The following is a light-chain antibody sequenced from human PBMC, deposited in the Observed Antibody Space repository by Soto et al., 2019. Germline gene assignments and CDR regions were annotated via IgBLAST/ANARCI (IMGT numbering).Light chain of an antibody. CDR1: SSDVGGYKY. V-gene: IGLV2-14*01. Sequence: QSVLTHPASVSGSPGQSITITCTGTSSDVGGYKYVSWYQQHPGKAPKLLIYVVSNRPSGVSNRFSGSKAGNTASLTISGLRAEDEADYYCSSYTTTSTYLFGTGTKVTV. CDR3: SSYTTTSTYL. J-gene: IGLJ1*01. CDR2: VVS.